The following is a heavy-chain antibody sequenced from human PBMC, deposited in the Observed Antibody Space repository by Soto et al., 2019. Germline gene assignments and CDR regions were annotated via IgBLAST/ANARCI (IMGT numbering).Heavy chain of an antibody. CDR3: AKAYRRGLAAAGELGLDF. J-gene: IGHJ4*02. D-gene: IGHD6-13*01. CDR1: GFTFSSYA. CDR2: ISGSGGST. Sequence: GGSLRLSCAASGFTFSSYAMSWVRQAPGKGLEWVSAISGSGGSTYYADSVKGRFTISRDNSKNTLYLQMNSLRAEDTAVYYCAKAYRRGLAAAGELGLDFWGQGTLVTVSS. V-gene: IGHV3-23*01.